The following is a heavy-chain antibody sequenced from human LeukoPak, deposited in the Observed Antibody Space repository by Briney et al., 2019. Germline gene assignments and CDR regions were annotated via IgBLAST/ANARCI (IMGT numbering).Heavy chain of an antibody. J-gene: IGHJ3*02. CDR1: GFIFNKYT. Sequence: GRSLRLSCAASGFIFNKYTMYWVRQAQGKGLEWVAVISNDGSSKYYADSVKGRFIISGDNSKNTLYLQMNSLRTEDTAVYYCARETFALDIWGQGTMVTVSS. V-gene: IGHV3-30-3*01. CDR2: ISNDGSSK. CDR3: ARETFALDI.